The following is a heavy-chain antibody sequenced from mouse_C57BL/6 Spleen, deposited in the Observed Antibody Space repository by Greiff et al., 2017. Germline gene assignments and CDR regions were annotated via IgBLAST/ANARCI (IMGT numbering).Heavy chain of an antibody. CDR3: ARCDGYFYYAMDY. Sequence: VQVVESGAELVRPGTSVKVSCKASGYAFTNYLIEWVKQRPGQGLEWIGVINPGSGGTNYNEKFKGKATLTADKSSSTAYMQLSSLTSEDSAVYFCARCDGYFYYAMDYWGQGTSVTVSS. V-gene: IGHV1-54*01. CDR1: GYAFTNYL. D-gene: IGHD2-3*01. J-gene: IGHJ4*01. CDR2: INPGSGGT.